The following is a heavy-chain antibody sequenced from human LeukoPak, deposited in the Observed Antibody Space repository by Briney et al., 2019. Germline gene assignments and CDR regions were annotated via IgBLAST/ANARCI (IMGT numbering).Heavy chain of an antibody. J-gene: IGHJ4*02. D-gene: IGHD3-22*01. V-gene: IGHV1-18*01. CDR1: GYTFTSYG. Sequence: ASVKVSCKASGYTFTSYGISWVRQAPGQGLERMGWISAYNGNTNYAQKLQGRVTMTTDTSTSTAYMELRSLGSDDTAVYYCARGAGIWYYYDSSGYSYWGQGTLVTVSS. CDR2: ISAYNGNT. CDR3: ARGAGIWYYYDSSGYSY.